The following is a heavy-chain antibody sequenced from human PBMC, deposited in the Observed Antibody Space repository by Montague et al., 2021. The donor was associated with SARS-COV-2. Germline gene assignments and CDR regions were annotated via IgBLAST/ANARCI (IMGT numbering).Heavy chain of an antibody. V-gene: IGHV4-59*11. D-gene: IGHD3-16*01. Sequence: SETLSLTCTVSGASINGHHWSWIRQPPGKGLEWIGYMKSSGSTNYKPSLKSRVTISVDTSKKQVSLEMISVTAADTAVYYCARDLGDRDGGFDYWGQGTLVTVPS. CDR1: GASINGHH. J-gene: IGHJ4*02. CDR3: ARDLGDRDGGFDY. CDR2: MKSSGST.